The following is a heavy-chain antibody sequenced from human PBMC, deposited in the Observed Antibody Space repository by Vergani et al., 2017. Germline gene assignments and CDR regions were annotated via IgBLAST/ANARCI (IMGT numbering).Heavy chain of an antibody. V-gene: IGHV3-33*01. D-gene: IGHD1-26*01. CDR3: ARGGELDDAFDI. Sequence: VQLVESGGGVVQPGRSLRLSCAASGFTFSSYGMHWVRQAPGKGLEWVAVIWYDGSNKYYADSVKGRFTISRDNSKNTLYLQMNSLRAEDTAVYYCARGGELDDAFDIWGQGTMVTVSS. J-gene: IGHJ3*02. CDR1: GFTFSSYG. CDR2: IWYDGSNK.